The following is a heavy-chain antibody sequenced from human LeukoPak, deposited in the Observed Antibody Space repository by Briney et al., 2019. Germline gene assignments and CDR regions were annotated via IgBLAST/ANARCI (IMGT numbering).Heavy chain of an antibody. D-gene: IGHD1-14*01. CDR3: ATSSTRNYFDH. V-gene: IGHV3-33*01. Sequence: GGSLRLSCVASGFIFSTYGLHWVRQSPGRGLEWVAVIWYDGSQRYYADSVKGRFTISRDDSQNTIYLQMDSLRAEDTAVYYCATSSTRNYFDHWGQGTLVTVSS. CDR2: IWYDGSQR. CDR1: GFIFSTYG. J-gene: IGHJ4*02.